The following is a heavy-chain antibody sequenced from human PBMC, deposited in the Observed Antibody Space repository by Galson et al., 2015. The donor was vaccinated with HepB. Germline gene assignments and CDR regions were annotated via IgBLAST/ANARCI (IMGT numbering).Heavy chain of an antibody. CDR1: GYTFTSYY. Sequence: SVKVSCKASGYTFTSYYMHWVRQAPGQGLEWMGIINPSGGSTSYAQKFQGRVTMTRDTSTSTVYMELSSLRSEDTAVYYCARGRTIFGVVSHDAFDIWGQGTMVTVSS. CDR3: ARGRTIFGVVSHDAFDI. D-gene: IGHD3-3*01. V-gene: IGHV1-46*03. J-gene: IGHJ3*02. CDR2: INPSGGST.